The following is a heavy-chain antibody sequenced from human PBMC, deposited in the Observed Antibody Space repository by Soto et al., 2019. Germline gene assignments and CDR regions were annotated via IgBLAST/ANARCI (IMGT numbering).Heavy chain of an antibody. J-gene: IGHJ6*02. CDR1: GFGFSSYA. V-gene: IGHV3-64*01. D-gene: IGHD3-10*01. Sequence: PGGSLRLSCAASGFGFSSYAMHWVRQAPGKGLEYGSAISSNGGNTYYANSVKGRFTISRDNSKNTLYLQMGSLRAEDMAVYYCARVGHTDYASGSYYNYGMDVWGQGTTVTVSS. CDR2: ISSNGGNT. CDR3: ARVGHTDYASGSYYNYGMDV.